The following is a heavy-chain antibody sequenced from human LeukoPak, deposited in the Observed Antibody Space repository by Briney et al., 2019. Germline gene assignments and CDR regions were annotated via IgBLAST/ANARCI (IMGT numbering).Heavy chain of an antibody. V-gene: IGHV5-51*01. CDR2: IYPGDSDT. J-gene: IGHJ4*02. Sequence: PGESLKISCKGSGYSFTSYWIGWVRQMPGKGLEWMGIIYPGDSDTRYSPSFQGQVTISADKSISTAYLQWSSLKASDTAMYYCARGGYCSSTSCTMPDYWGQGTLVTVSS. D-gene: IGHD2-2*01. CDR1: GYSFTSYW. CDR3: ARGGYCSSTSCTMPDY.